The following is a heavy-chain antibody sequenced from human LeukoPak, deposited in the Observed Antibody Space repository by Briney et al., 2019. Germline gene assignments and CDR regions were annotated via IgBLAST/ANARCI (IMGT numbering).Heavy chain of an antibody. CDR3: ASLYGSGSYTYNWFDP. Sequence: SETLSLTCTVSGGSISSGDYYWSWIRQPPGKGLEWIGYIYYSGSTYYNPTPKSRFTISVDTSKNQFSLKRSSVTAADTAVYYCASLYGSGSYTYNWFDPWGQGTLVTVSS. J-gene: IGHJ5*02. V-gene: IGHV4-30-4*01. CDR2: IYYSGST. CDR1: GGSISSGDYY. D-gene: IGHD3-10*01.